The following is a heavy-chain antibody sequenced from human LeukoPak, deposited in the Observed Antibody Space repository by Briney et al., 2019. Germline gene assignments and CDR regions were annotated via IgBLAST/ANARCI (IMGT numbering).Heavy chain of an antibody. V-gene: IGHV3-7*04. J-gene: IGHJ4*02. CDR3: ARGDDFSGDY. CDR2: IHQDGNEK. CDR1: GFTFSSYW. D-gene: IGHD2-21*02. Sequence: GGSLRLCCAASGFTFSSYWMSWVRQAPGKGLEWVANIHQDGNEKYYVDSVKGRFTISRDNAKNSLYLQMNSLRVEDKAVYYCARGDDFSGDYWGQGTLVTVSS.